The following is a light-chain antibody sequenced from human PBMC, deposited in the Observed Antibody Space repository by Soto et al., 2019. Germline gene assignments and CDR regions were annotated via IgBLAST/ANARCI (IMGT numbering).Light chain of an antibody. CDR2: MND. V-gene: IGLV1-47*01. CDR1: TSNILRNY. J-gene: IGLJ1*01. CDR3: ASWDDSLSGYV. Sequence: QSVLTQPPSASGNPGQRLTISCSGSTSNILRNYVYWYRQLPGTARRLLISMNDQRPSGVPDRFSGSKSGTSASLAISGLRSEDEADYYCASWDDSLSGYVFGTGTKLTVL.